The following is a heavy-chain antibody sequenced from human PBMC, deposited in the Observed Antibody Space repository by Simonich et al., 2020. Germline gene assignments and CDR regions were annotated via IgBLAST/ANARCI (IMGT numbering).Heavy chain of an antibody. Sequence: QLQLQESGPGLVKPSETLSLTCTVSGGSISSSSYYWGWIRQPPGKGLEWIGSIYYSGSTDHNPSLTSRVTISVDTSKNQFSLKLSSVTAADTAVYYCARHAGFAFDIWGQGTMVTVSS. D-gene: IGHD6-13*01. CDR3: ARHAGFAFDI. CDR1: GGSISSSSYY. CDR2: IYYSGST. V-gene: IGHV4-39*01. J-gene: IGHJ3*02.